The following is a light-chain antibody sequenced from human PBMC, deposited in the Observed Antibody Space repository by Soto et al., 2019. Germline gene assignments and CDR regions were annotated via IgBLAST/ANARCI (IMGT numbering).Light chain of an antibody. CDR3: QQSYSNPIT. V-gene: IGKV1-12*01. CDR2: AAS. Sequence: DIQMTQSPGAGSASVGEGVTITFRASQGISSWLAWYQQKPGKAPKLLIYAASSLQSGVPSRFSGSGSGTDFTLTISSLQPEDFATYYCQQSYSNPITFGQGTRLEIK. CDR1: QGISSW. J-gene: IGKJ5*01.